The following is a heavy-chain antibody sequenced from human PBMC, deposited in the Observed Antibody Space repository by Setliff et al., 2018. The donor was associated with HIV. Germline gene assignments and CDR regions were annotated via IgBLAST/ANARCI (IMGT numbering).Heavy chain of an antibody. CDR1: GFTFSGSA. CDR3: AVSPDGDCATTKCANWFDP. J-gene: IGHJ5*02. D-gene: IGHD4-17*01. CDR2: IKSKPNDYAT. Sequence: PGESLKISCSASGFTFSGSALHWVRQASGKGLEWVGRIKSKPNDYATAHAASVKGRFTISRDDSQNTAYLQMNSLRTEDTAVYFCAVSPDGDCATTKCANWFDPWGREPRSPSPQ. V-gene: IGHV3-73*01.